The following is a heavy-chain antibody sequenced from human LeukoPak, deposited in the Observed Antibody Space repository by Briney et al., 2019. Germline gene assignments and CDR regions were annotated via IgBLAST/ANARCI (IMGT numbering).Heavy chain of an antibody. CDR2: IKQDGSEK. CDR3: ARDQDYFDY. Sequence: PGGSLRLSCAASGFTFSSYAMSWVRQAPGKGLEWVANIKQDGSEKYYVDSVKGRFTISRDNAKNSLYLQMNSLRAEDTAVYYCARDQDYFDYWGQGTLVTVSS. V-gene: IGHV3-7*01. CDR1: GFTFSSYA. J-gene: IGHJ4*02.